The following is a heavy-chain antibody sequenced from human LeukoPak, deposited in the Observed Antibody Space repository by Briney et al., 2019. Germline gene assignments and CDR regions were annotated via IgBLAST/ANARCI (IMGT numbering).Heavy chain of an antibody. V-gene: IGHV3-23*01. CDR1: GFTFSSYA. J-gene: IGHJ4*02. D-gene: IGHD2-2*01. CDR2: ISGSGIDT. CDR3: AKGVDGYCSSASCHAYDC. Sequence: GGSLRLSCAASGFTFSSYAMSWVRQAPGKGLEWVSAISGSGIDTYYADSVKGRFTISRDHSKDTLYLQMNSLTAEDTAVYYCAKGVDGYCSSASCHAYDCWGQGTLVTVSS.